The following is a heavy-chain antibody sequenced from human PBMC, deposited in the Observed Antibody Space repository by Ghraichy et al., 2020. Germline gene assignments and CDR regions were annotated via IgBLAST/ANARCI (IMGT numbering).Heavy chain of an antibody. CDR3: ARSRVKGAYKTATVVTSLDY. CDR1: GGSISSSSYY. D-gene: IGHD4-23*01. Sequence: SETLSLTCTVSGGSISSSSYYWGWIRQPPGKGLEWIGSIYYSGSTYYNPSLKSRVTISVDTSKNQFSLKLSSVTAADTAVYYCARSRVKGAYKTATVVTSLDYWGQGTLVTVSS. J-gene: IGHJ4*02. V-gene: IGHV4-39*01. CDR2: IYYSGST.